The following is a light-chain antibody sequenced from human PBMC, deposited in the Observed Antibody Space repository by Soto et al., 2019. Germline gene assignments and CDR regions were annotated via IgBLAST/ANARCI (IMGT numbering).Light chain of an antibody. J-gene: IGLJ1*01. CDR1: SSDVGGYNY. Sequence: QSALTQPASVSGSPGQSITISCTGTSSDVGGYNYVAWYQQHPGKVTRLMIYEVSNRPSGVSNRFAGSKSGSTDSLNISGLQAEDEADYYCISYTSSSTSYVFGTGTKLTVL. CDR3: ISYTSSSTSYV. CDR2: EVS. V-gene: IGLV2-14*01.